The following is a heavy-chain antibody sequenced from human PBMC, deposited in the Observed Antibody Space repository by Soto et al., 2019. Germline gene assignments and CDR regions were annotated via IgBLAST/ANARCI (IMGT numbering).Heavy chain of an antibody. CDR2: IVVCSGNT. D-gene: IGHD3-3*01. CDR1: GFTFTSSA. J-gene: IGHJ5*02. CDR3: AASPSSGYYDFWSGSNWFDP. Sequence: QMQLVQSGPEVKKPGTSVKVSCKASGFTFTSSAVQWVRQARGQRLEWIGWIVVCSGNTNYAQKFQERVTITRDMSTSTAYMELSSLRSEDTAVYYCAASPSSGYYDFWSGSNWFDPWGQGTLVTVSS. V-gene: IGHV1-58*01.